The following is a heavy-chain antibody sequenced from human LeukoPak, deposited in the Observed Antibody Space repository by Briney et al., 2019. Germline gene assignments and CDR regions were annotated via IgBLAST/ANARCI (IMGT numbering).Heavy chain of an antibody. Sequence: TGGSLRLSCAAYGFSFSSYDINWVRQAPGKGLEWVSYISRSGSTIYYADSVKGRFTISRDNAKDSLHLQMNSLRAEDTAVYYCAREGWLPYWGQGTLVTVSS. CDR3: AREGWLPY. J-gene: IGHJ4*02. CDR2: ISRSGSTI. D-gene: IGHD5-24*01. CDR1: GFSFSSYD. V-gene: IGHV3-48*03.